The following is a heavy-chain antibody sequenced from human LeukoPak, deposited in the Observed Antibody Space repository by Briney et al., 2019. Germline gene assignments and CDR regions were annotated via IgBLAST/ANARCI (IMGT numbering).Heavy chain of an antibody. D-gene: IGHD3-10*01. Sequence: PSETLSLTCTVTGGSISSYYWTWIRKPPGKELEWMGRIYTSGSTNYNPSLKSRVTISVDTSKNQFSLKLSSVTAADTAVYYCARAGITMVRGVIRDAFDIWGQGTMVTVSS. CDR2: IYTSGST. V-gene: IGHV4-4*08. CDR3: ARAGITMVRGVIRDAFDI. J-gene: IGHJ3*02. CDR1: GGSISSYY.